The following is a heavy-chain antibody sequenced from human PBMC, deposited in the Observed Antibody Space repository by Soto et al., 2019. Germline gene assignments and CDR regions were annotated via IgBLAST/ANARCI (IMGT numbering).Heavy chain of an antibody. CDR1: GGSVSSGSYY. D-gene: IGHD1-26*01. Sequence: SETLSLTCTVSGGSVSSGSYYWSWIRQPPGKGLEWIGYIYYSGSTNYNPSLKSRVTISVDTSKNQFSLKLSSVTAADTAVYYCARAGVGARGRFNYGMDVWGQGTTVTVSS. CDR2: IYYSGST. J-gene: IGHJ6*02. V-gene: IGHV4-61*01. CDR3: ARAGVGARGRFNYGMDV.